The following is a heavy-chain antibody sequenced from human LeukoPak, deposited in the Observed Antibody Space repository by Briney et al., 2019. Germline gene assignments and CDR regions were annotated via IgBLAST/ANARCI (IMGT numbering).Heavy chain of an antibody. CDR3: ARAGYDYGDSSDY. J-gene: IGHJ4*02. CDR2: INPKNGDT. V-gene: IGHV1-2*02. D-gene: IGHD4-17*01. Sequence: ASVNVSCKASGYPFITYYIHWVRQAPGQGLEWMGCINPKNGDTNYAQKFQGRVTMTRDTSIATAYMEVSRLRFDDTAVYFCARAGYDYGDSSDYWGQGTLVTVSS. CDR1: GYPFITYY.